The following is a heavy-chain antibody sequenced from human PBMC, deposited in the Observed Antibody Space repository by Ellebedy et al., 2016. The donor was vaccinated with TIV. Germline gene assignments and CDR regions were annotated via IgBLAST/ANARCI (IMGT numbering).Heavy chain of an antibody. J-gene: IGHJ5*02. V-gene: IGHV1-69*04. D-gene: IGHD5-18*01. Sequence: AASVKVSCKASGGTFSSYAISWVRQAPGQGLEWMGRIIPILGIANYAQKFQGRVTITADKSTSTAYMELSSLRSEDTAVYYCASSSQYTAMVTGWFDTWGQGTLVTVSS. CDR2: IIPILGIA. CDR1: GGTFSSYA. CDR3: ASSSQYTAMVTGWFDT.